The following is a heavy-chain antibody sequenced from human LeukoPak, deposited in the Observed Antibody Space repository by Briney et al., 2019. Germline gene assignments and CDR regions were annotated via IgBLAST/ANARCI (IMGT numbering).Heavy chain of an antibody. D-gene: IGHD6-6*01. Sequence: GGSLRLSCAASGFTFSDYYMSWIRQAPGKGLEWVSSISSSSSYIYYADSVKGRFTISRDNAKNSLYLQMNSLRAEDTAVYYCARERSGIAARPWWFDPWGQGTLVTVSS. CDR2: ISSSSSYI. J-gene: IGHJ5*02. V-gene: IGHV3-11*06. CDR3: ARERSGIAARPWWFDP. CDR1: GFTFSDYY.